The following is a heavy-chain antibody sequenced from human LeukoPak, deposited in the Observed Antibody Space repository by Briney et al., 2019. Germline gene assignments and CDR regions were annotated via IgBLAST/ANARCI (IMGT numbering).Heavy chain of an antibody. CDR3: ATGYSYGIDY. J-gene: IGHJ4*02. D-gene: IGHD5-18*01. CDR2: INHSGST. Sequence: ETLSLTCAVYGGSFSGYYWSWIRQPPGKGLEWIGEINHSGSTNYNPSLKSRVTISVDTSKNQFSLKLSSVTAADTAVYYCATGYSYGIDYWGQGTLVTVSS. CDR1: GGSFSGYY. V-gene: IGHV4-34*01.